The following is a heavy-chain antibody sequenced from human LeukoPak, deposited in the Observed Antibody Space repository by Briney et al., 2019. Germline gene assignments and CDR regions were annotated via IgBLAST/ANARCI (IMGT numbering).Heavy chain of an antibody. CDR2: ISWNSGSI. CDR3: ARVGGYNPY. Sequence: GRSLRLSCAASGFTFDDYAMHWVRQAPGKGLEWVSGISWNSGSIGYADSVKGRFTISRDNAKNSLYLQMNSLRAEDTALYYCARVGGYNPYWGQGTLVTVSS. V-gene: IGHV3-9*01. CDR1: GFTFDDYA. J-gene: IGHJ4*02. D-gene: IGHD5-24*01.